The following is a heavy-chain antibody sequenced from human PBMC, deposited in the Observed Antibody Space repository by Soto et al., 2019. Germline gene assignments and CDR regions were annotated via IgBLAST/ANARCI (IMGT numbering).Heavy chain of an antibody. CDR1: GFTFSIYA. CDR3: VKGEYYYDSRGYYPFDY. J-gene: IGHJ4*02. CDR2: ISTNGGST. D-gene: IGHD3-22*01. V-gene: IGHV3-64D*06. Sequence: EVQLVESGGGLVQPGGSLRLSCSASGFTFSIYAMHWVRQAPGKGLEYVSSISTNGGSTDYADSVKGRFTISRDNSKNTVYLQMSSLRVEDTAVYYCVKGEYYYDSRGYYPFDYWGQGTLVTVSS.